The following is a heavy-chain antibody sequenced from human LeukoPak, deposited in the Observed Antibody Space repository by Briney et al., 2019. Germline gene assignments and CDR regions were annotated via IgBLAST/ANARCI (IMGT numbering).Heavy chain of an antibody. J-gene: IGHJ4*02. D-gene: IGHD3-3*01. Sequence: SXTXXXXGGSXXXYYWSWIRQPPGKGLEGIGYIYYRGSTNYNPSLKSRVTISVDTSKNQFSLKLSSVTAADTAVYYCARAQRAYYDFWSGYYDYWGQGTLVTVSS. CDR2: IYYRGST. CDR3: ARAQRAYYDFWSGYYDY. CDR1: GGSXXXYY. V-gene: IGHV4-59*01.